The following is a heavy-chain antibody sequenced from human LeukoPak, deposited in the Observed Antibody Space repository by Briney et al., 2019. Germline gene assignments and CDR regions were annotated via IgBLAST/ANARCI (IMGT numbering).Heavy chain of an antibody. D-gene: IGHD2-15*01. V-gene: IGHV4-38-2*02. CDR3: ARGGFCSGGSCFSGDLDY. J-gene: IGHJ4*02. CDR2: IYHSGST. Sequence: PSETLSLTCTVSGYSISSGYYWGWIRQPPGKGLEWIGSIYHSGSTYYNPSLKSRVTISVDTSKNQFSLKLSAVTAADTAVYYCARGGFCSGGSCFSGDLDYWGQGTLVTVSS. CDR1: GYSISSGYY.